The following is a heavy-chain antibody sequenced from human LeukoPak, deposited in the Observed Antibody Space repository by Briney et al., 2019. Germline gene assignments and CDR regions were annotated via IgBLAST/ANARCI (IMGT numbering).Heavy chain of an antibody. Sequence: PSETLSLTCTVSGGSINNYYWSWIRQPPGKGLEWIGYIYYSGSTNYNPSLKSRVTISVDTSKNQFSLRLNSVTAADTAIYYCARGQTRPIMYMDIWGQGTTVTVSS. D-gene: IGHD3-16*01. CDR3: ARGQTRPIMYMDI. V-gene: IGHV4-59*01. CDR2: IYYSGST. J-gene: IGHJ6*02. CDR1: GGSINNYY.